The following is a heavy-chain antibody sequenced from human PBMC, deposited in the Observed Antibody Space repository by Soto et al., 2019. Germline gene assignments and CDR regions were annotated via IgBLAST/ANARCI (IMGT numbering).Heavy chain of an antibody. CDR1: SGSISSSSYY. J-gene: IGHJ4*02. CDR3: ARRRDGYNWVDY. D-gene: IGHD5-12*01. V-gene: IGHV4-39*01. Sequence: PSETLSLTCTVSSGSISSSSYYWGWIRQPPGKGLEWIGCIYYSGSTYYNPSLKSRVTISVDTSKDQFSLKLSSVTAADTAVYYCARRRDGYNWVDYWGQGTLVTVSS. CDR2: IYYSGST.